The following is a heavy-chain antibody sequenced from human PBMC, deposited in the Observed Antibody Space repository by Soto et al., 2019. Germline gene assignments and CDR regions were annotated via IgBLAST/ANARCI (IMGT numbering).Heavy chain of an antibody. CDR1: GGSISSYY. D-gene: IGHD3-22*01. CDR3: AGFHDSSGYYPSLDF. J-gene: IGHJ4*02. Sequence: SSETLSLTCTVSGGSISSYYWSWIRQPPGKGLEWIGYIYYSGSTNYNPSLESRVTISVDTSKNQFPLKLSSVTAADTAVYYCAGFHDSSGYYPSLDFWGQGTLVIFSS. V-gene: IGHV4-59*01. CDR2: IYYSGST.